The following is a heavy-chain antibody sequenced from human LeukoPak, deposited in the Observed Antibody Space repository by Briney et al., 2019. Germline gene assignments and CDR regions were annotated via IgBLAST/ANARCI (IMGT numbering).Heavy chain of an antibody. D-gene: IGHD4-23*01. CDR2: MDPNSGNT. J-gene: IGHJ3*02. CDR1: GYTFASYD. V-gene: IGHV1-8*03. Sequence: GASVKVSCKASGYTFASYDINWVRQATGQGLEWMGWMDPNSGNTGYAQKFQGRVTITRNTSISTAYMELSSLRSEDTAVYYCARGRNGVVTGDAFDIWGQGTMVTVSS. CDR3: ARGRNGVVTGDAFDI.